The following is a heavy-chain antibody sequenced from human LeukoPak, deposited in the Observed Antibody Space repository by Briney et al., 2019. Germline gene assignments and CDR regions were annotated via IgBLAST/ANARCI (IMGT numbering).Heavy chain of an antibody. Sequence: PSETLSLTCTVSGGSISSYYWSWIRQPPRKGLEWIGYIYYSGSPNYNPSLKSRVTISVDTSKNQFSLKLSSVTAADTAVYYCAGDYYGSGSYVYWGQGTLVTVSS. V-gene: IGHV4-59*01. CDR1: GGSISSYY. J-gene: IGHJ4*02. D-gene: IGHD3-10*01. CDR2: IYYSGSP. CDR3: AGDYYGSGSYVY.